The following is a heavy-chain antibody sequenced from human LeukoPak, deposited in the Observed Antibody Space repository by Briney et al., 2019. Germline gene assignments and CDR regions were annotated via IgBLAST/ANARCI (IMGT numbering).Heavy chain of an antibody. J-gene: IGHJ4*02. CDR3: ARTARLLDY. V-gene: IGHV3-11*01. D-gene: IGHD2-21*02. Sequence: GGSLRLSCAASGFSFSDHYMTWIRQAPGKGLEWLSYISNSGGTTNYADSVKGRFTVSRDNAKNSLFLQMSSLRAEDTAVYYCARTARLLDYWGQGTLVTVSS. CDR2: ISNSGGTT. CDR1: GFSFSDHY.